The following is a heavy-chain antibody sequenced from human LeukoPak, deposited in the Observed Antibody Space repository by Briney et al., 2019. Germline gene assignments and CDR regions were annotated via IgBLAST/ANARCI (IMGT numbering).Heavy chain of an antibody. D-gene: IGHD1-20*01. Sequence: GRSLRLSCAASGFTFSTYAMHWVRQAPGKGLEWVAVISYDGSNKYYADSVKGRFTSSRDNSKNTLYLQMNSLSAEDTALYYCARGHNWNDGRFYFYGIDVWGRGTTVTVSS. CDR3: ARGHNWNDGRFYFYGIDV. CDR1: GFTFSTYA. V-gene: IGHV3-30-3*01. J-gene: IGHJ6*02. CDR2: ISYDGSNK.